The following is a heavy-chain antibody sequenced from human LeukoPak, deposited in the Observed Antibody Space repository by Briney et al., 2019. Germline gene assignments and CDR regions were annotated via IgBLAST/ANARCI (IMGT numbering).Heavy chain of an antibody. D-gene: IGHD3-22*01. CDR3: ATEGGYGYDSSGYNY. CDR1: GYTLTELS. Sequence: RASVKVSCKVSGYTLTELSMHWVRQAPGKGLEWMGGFDPEDGETIYAQKFQGRVTMTEDTSTDIAYMELSSLRSEDTAVYYCATEGGYGYDSSGYNYWGQGTLVTVSS. J-gene: IGHJ4*02. V-gene: IGHV1-24*01. CDR2: FDPEDGET.